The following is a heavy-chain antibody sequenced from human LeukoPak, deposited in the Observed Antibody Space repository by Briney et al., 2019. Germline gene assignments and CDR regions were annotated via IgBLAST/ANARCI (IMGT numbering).Heavy chain of an antibody. Sequence: GGSLRLSCAASGFTFSSYAMHWVRQAPGKGLEWVAVISYDGSNKYYADSVKGRFTISRDNSKNTLYLRMNSLRAEDTAVYYCAKQGRDWLRDYYYYMDVWGKGTTVTISS. V-gene: IGHV3-30*04. CDR3: AKQGRDWLRDYYYYMDV. J-gene: IGHJ6*03. CDR2: ISYDGSNK. D-gene: IGHD3-9*01. CDR1: GFTFSSYA.